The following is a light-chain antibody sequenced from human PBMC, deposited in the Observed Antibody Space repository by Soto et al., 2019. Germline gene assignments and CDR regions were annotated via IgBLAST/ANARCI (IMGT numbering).Light chain of an antibody. Sequence: DIQMTQSPSTLSGSVGDRVTITCRASQTISSWLAWYQQKPGKAPKLLIYKASTLKSGVPSRFSGSGSGTDFTLTISSLQPEDFATYYCQQSFSKFLYTFGQGTKVDIK. CDR2: KAS. CDR3: QQSFSKFLYT. V-gene: IGKV1-5*03. J-gene: IGKJ2*01. CDR1: QTISSW.